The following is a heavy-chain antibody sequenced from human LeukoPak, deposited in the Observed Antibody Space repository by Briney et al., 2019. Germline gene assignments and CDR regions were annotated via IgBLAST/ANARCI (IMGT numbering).Heavy chain of an antibody. CDR1: GDSVSSNNGA. D-gene: IGHD6-19*01. CDR2: TYYRSKWYN. V-gene: IGHV6-1*01. CDR3: ARDPGTSGWYTFDF. Sequence: SQTLSLTCAIFGDSVSSNNGAWNWIRQSPSRGLEWLGRTYYRSKWYNDYAEFIQGRITINPDTSKNQFSLQLNSVTPEDTAVYYCARDPGTSGWYTFDFWGQGTLVTVSS. J-gene: IGHJ4*02.